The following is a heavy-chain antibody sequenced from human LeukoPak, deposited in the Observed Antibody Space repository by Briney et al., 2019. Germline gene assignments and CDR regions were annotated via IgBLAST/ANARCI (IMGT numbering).Heavy chain of an antibody. CDR2: ISSSSSYI. D-gene: IGHD3-22*01. CDR3: ARGSSSQVVVIDPPDY. J-gene: IGHJ4*02. V-gene: IGHV3-21*05. Sequence: GGSLRLSCAASGFTFSSYSMNWVRQAPGKGLEWISYISSSSSYIYYADSVKGRFTISRDNAKNSLYLQMNSLRAEDTAVYYCARGSSSQVVVIDPPDYWGQGTLVTVSS. CDR1: GFTFSSYS.